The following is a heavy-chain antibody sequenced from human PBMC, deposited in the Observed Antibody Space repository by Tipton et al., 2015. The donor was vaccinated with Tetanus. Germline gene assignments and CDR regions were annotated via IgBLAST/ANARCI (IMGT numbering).Heavy chain of an antibody. CDR2: IHLSGST. CDR3: ARGPKHWLTAGQVY. CDR1: GGSISSSNW. D-gene: IGHD6-19*01. J-gene: IGHJ4*02. V-gene: IGHV4-4*02. Sequence: TLSLTCAVSGGSISSSNWWSWVRQSPGKGLEWIDEIHLSGSTSYNPSLKSRVSMSVDKSKNQFSLKLNSVTAADSAIYYCARGPKHWLTAGQVYWGQGTLVTVSS.